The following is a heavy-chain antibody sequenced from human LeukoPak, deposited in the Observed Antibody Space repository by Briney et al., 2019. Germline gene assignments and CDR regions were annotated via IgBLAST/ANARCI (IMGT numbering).Heavy chain of an antibody. CDR1: GGSFSGYY. J-gene: IGHJ4*02. CDR3: ARGVPGYCSSTSCYGKITFDY. D-gene: IGHD2-2*01. CDR2: INHSGST. V-gene: IGHV4-34*01. Sequence: SETLSLTCAVYGGSFSGYYWSWIRQPPGKGLEWIGEINHSGSTNYNPSLKSRVTISVDTSKNQFSLKLSSVTAADTAVYYCARGVPGYCSSTSCYGKITFDYWGQGTLVTVSS.